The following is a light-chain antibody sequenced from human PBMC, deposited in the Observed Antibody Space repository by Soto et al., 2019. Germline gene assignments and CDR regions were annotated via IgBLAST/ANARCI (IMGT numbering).Light chain of an antibody. CDR2: EGT. Sequence: QSVRTQPASVSGSPGQSIAISCTGTSSDVGNYNLVSWYQQHPGKAPKLMIYEGTKRPSGVSDRFSGSKSGNTASLTISGLQAEDEADYYCCSYASSSTYVFGTGTKVTVL. V-gene: IGLV2-23*01. CDR3: CSYASSSTYV. CDR1: SSDVGNYNL. J-gene: IGLJ1*01.